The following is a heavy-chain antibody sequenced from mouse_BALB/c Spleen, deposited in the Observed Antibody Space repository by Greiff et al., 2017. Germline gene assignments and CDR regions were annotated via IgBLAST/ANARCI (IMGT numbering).Heavy chain of an antibody. J-gene: IGHJ3*01. V-gene: IGHV14-4*02. CDR2: IDPENGDT. D-gene: IGHD2-10*01. Sequence: EVQLQQSGAELVRSGASVKLSCTASGFNIKDYYMHWVKQRPEQGLEWIGWIDPENGDTEYAPKFQGKATMTADTSSNTAYLQLSSLTSEDTAVYYCTSYGNYGFAYWGQGTLVTVSA. CDR1: GFNIKDYY. CDR3: TSYGNYGFAY.